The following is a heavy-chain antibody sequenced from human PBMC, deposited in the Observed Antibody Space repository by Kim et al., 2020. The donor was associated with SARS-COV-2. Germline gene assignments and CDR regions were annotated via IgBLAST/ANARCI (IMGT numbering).Heavy chain of an antibody. J-gene: IGHJ2*01. Sequence: GGSLRLSCAASGFTFSSYAMHWVRQAPGKGLEWVAVISYDGSNKYYADSVKGRFTISRDNSKNTLYLQMNSLRAEDTAVYYCATRAATVRYFDLWGRGTLVTVSS. CDR2: ISYDGSNK. CDR3: ATRAATVRYFDL. CDR1: GFTFSSYA. V-gene: IGHV3-30*04. D-gene: IGHD6-25*01.